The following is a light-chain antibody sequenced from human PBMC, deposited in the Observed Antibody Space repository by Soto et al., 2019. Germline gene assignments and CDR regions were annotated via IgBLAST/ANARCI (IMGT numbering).Light chain of an antibody. CDR3: QQTSVYPRT. CDR2: GAS. J-gene: IGKJ3*01. CDR1: QDISTF. Sequence: DIQMTQSPSSVSASVGDRVTITCRASQDISTFLAWYRQTPGKAPTLLIRGASTFHSGVPSRFSGSGSGTDFTLTISSLQPEDFATYVCQQTSVYPRTFGQGTKVDF. V-gene: IGKV1-12*01.